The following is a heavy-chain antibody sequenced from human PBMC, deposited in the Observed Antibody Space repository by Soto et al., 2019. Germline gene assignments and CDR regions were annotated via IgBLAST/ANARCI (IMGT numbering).Heavy chain of an antibody. J-gene: IGHJ4*02. Sequence: GGSLRLSCAASGFTFSSYGMHWVRQAPGKGLEWVAVIWYDGSNKYYADSVKGRFTISRDNSKNTLYLQMNSLRAEDTAVYYCARDHGEQWLSPLVYWGQGTLVTVSS. CDR2: IWYDGSNK. CDR3: ARDHGEQWLSPLVY. D-gene: IGHD6-19*01. CDR1: GFTFSSYG. V-gene: IGHV3-33*01.